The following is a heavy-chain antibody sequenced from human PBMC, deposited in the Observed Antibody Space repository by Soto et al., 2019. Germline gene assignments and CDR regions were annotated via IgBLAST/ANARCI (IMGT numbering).Heavy chain of an antibody. V-gene: IGHV1-2*02. CDR3: ARGLGLYYFDY. CDR2: INPNSGGT. D-gene: IGHD1-26*01. J-gene: IGHJ4*02. Sequence: ASVKVSCKASGYTFTGYYMHWVRQAPGQGLEWMGWINPNSGGTKYSQKFQGRVTITRDTSASTAYMELSSLRSEDTAVYYCARGLGLYYFDYWGQGTLVTVSS. CDR1: GYTFTGYY.